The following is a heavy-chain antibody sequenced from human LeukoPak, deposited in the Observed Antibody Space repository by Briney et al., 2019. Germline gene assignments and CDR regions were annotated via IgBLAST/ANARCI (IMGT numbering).Heavy chain of an antibody. V-gene: IGHV4-59*12. CDR3: AGLVGRYSSGLYYYYFDY. D-gene: IGHD3-22*01. J-gene: IGHJ4*02. Sequence: PSETLSLTCTVSGGSISNYSWNWIRQPPGEGLEWIGYIHYSGSSNYNPSLKSRVAFSVDTSNNQFFLNLSSVTAADTAVYYCAGLVGRYSSGLYYYYFDYWGQGTLVTVSS. CDR2: IHYSGSS. CDR1: GGSISNYS.